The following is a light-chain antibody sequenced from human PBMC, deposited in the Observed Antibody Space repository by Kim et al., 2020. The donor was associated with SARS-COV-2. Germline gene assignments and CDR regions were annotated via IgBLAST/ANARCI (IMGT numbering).Light chain of an antibody. J-gene: IGKJ4*01. Sequence: QGERAALSCGASQSIGISLAWYQQKPGQAPRLLVYEASNRATGIPDRFSGSVSGTDFTLTISSLEPEDFAIYYCQQRNNWPPAVTFGGGTKVDIK. CDR2: EAS. CDR3: QQRNNWPPAVT. V-gene: IGKV3-11*01. CDR1: QSIGIS.